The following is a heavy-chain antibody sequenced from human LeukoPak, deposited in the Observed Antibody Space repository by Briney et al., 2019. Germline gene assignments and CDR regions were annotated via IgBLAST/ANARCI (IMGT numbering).Heavy chain of an antibody. CDR3: ARVAVTNSEFDY. CDR1: GGSISGGGYS. CDR2: IYHSGST. Sequence: SETLSLTCAVSGGSISGGGYSWSWIRQPPGKGLEWIGNIYHSGSTYYNPSLKSRVAISLDRSKNQFSLTLGSVTAADTAVYYCARVAVTNSEFDYWGQGTLVTVSS. V-gene: IGHV4-30-2*01. J-gene: IGHJ4*02. D-gene: IGHD4-17*01.